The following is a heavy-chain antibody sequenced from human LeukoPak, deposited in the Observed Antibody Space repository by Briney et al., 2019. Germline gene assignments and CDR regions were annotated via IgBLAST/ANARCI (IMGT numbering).Heavy chain of an antibody. V-gene: IGHV3-53*01. CDR1: GFTVSSYY. CDR3: ARGETSSYDY. CDR2: IYSGGNT. J-gene: IGHJ4*02. Sequence: GGSLRLSCAASGFTVSSYYMSWVRQAPGKGLEWVPVIYSGGNTYYADSVKGRFTISRDNSKNTVYLQMNSLRAEDTAVYYCARGETSSYDYWGQGTLVTVSS. D-gene: IGHD2-2*01.